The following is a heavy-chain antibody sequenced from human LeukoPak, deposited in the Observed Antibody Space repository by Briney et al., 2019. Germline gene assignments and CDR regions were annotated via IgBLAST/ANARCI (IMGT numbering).Heavy chain of an antibody. J-gene: IGHJ4*02. CDR3: AKLTAYEIPPYYFDY. CDR1: GFTFSSYA. D-gene: IGHD1-14*01. Sequence: GGSLRLSCAASGFTFSSYAMSWVRQAPEKGLEWVSAISGSGGSTDYADSVRGRFTVSRDNSKNTLYLQMNSLRAEDTDVYYCAKLTAYEIPPYYFDYWGQGILVTVSS. V-gene: IGHV3-23*01. CDR2: ISGSGGST.